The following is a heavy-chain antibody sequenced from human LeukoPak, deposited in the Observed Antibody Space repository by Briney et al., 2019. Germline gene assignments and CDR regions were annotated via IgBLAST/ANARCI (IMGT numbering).Heavy chain of an antibody. CDR1: GGSFSGYY. CDR2: INHSGST. J-gene: IGHJ5*02. D-gene: IGHD5-12*01. V-gene: IGHV4-34*01. CDR3: ARGQVEWLRFGIYGP. Sequence: PSETLSLTCAVYGGSFSGYYWSWIRQPPGKELEWIGEINHSGSTNYNPSLKSRVTISVDTSKNQFSLKLSSVTAADTAVYYCARGQVEWLRFGIYGPWGQGTLVTVSS.